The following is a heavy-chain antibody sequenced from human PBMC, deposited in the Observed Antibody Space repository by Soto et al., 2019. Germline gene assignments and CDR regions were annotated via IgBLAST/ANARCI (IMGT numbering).Heavy chain of an antibody. CDR2: TYHSGGT. V-gene: IGHV4-30-2*01. J-gene: IGHJ4*02. CDR1: GDSISSGGYS. Sequence: QLQLQESGSGLVKPSQTLSLTCVVSGDSISSGGYSWNWIRQPPGKGLEWIGHTYHSGGTLYNPSLDSRVTISVDKSKNQFSLRLTSVTAADTAVYYCARDSLSGYYFDYWDQGTLVTVSS. CDR3: ARDSLSGYYFDY. D-gene: IGHD3-22*01.